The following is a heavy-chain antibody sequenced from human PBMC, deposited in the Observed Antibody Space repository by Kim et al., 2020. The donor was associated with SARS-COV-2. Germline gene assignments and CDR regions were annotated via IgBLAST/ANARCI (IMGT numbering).Heavy chain of an antibody. CDR1: GYTFTTYY. V-gene: IGHV1-46*01. CDR3: ARAVTHIEASGAYFDY. J-gene: IGHJ4*02. CDR2: VNPSGGIS. Sequence: ASVKVSCKTSGYTFTTYYIHWVRQAPGQGLEWMGIVNPSGGISTFAQKFQDRLTMTTDTSTTTVSMELSSLTSEDTALYFCARAVTHIEASGAYFDYWGQGTLVTVSS. D-gene: IGHD6-13*01.